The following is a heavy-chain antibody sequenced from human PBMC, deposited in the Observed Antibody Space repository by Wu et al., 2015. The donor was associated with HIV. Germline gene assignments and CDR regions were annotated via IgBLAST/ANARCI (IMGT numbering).Heavy chain of an antibody. J-gene: IGHJ5*02. CDR2: INPERGAT. V-gene: IGHV1-2*02. CDR1: GYIFTGHY. Sequence: QVQLVQSGAEVKKPGASVKVSCKASGYIFTGHYIHWVRQAPGQGLEWVGWINPERGATEYAKKFQGRVTMSTDTSTNTAYMDLKNLKSDDTAVFYCVRGLYGGSPYNYFDPWGQGTLVTVSS. D-gene: IGHD1-26*01. CDR3: VRGLYGGSPYNYFDP.